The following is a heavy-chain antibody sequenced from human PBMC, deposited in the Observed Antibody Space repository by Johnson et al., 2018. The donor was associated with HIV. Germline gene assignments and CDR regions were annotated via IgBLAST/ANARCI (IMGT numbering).Heavy chain of an antibody. Sequence: VLLLESGGGLVQPGGSLRLSCAASGFTFSDYYMSWIRQAPGKGLEWVSYISGSGGAIYYADSVKGRFTISRGNAKNSLYLQMNSLRAGDTAVYYCVRGLYSSAWYFGDLDAFDVWGQGTMVTVSS. D-gene: IGHD6-19*01. CDR2: ISGSGGAI. J-gene: IGHJ3*01. CDR1: GFTFSDYY. V-gene: IGHV3-11*04. CDR3: VRGLYSSAWYFGDLDAFDV.